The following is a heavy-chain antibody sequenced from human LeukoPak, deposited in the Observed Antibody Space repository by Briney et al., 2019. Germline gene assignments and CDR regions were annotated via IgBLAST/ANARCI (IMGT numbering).Heavy chain of an antibody. Sequence: PSETLSLTCSVSGGSLSSHYWSWIRQPPGKELEWIGYIYYTGSTNYNPSLKSRVTISVDTSKNQFSLKLSSETAADTAVYYCARRGRGWPDAFDIRGQGTMVTVSS. D-gene: IGHD6-19*01. V-gene: IGHV4-59*11. J-gene: IGHJ3*02. CDR3: ARRGRGWPDAFDI. CDR1: GGSLSSHY. CDR2: IYYTGST.